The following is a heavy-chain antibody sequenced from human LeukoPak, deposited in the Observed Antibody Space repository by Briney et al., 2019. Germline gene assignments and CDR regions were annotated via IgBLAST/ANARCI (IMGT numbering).Heavy chain of an antibody. V-gene: IGHV3-23*01. CDR2: TGGTAETT. CDR3: AKGHTFDP. Sequence: GGSLRLSCVVSGLSFSSYAMTWVRQAPGKGLAWVTSTGGTAETTFYADSVKGRFTISRDNSRSTLYLQMNSLRAEDTAIYYCAKGHTFDPWGQGTLVTVSS. D-gene: IGHD2-2*02. J-gene: IGHJ5*02. CDR1: GLSFSSYA.